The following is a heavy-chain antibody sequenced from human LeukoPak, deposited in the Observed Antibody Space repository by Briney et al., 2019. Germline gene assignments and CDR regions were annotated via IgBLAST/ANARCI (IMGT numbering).Heavy chain of an antibody. D-gene: IGHD3-9*01. CDR3: ARRYYDILTGYWIDY. CDR1: GRSFSGYY. CDR2: INHSGST. J-gene: IGHJ4*02. V-gene: IGHV4-34*01. Sequence: SETLSLTCAVYGRSFSGYYWSWIRQPPGKGLEWIGEINHSGSTNYNPSLKSRVTISVDTSKNQFSLKLSSVTAADTAVYYCARRYYDILTGYWIDYWGQGTLVTVSS.